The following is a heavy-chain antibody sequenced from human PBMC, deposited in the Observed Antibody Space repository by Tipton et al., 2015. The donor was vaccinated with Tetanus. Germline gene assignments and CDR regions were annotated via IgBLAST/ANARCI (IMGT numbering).Heavy chain of an antibody. CDR1: GGSISSSSYY. Sequence: TLSLTCTVSGGSISSSSYYWGWIRQPPGKGLEWIGSIYYSGSTYYNPPLKSRVTISVDTSKNQFSRKLSSVTAADTAVYYCARRIAVAGTLSVEDYWGQGTLVTVSS. D-gene: IGHD6-19*01. CDR2: IYYSGST. J-gene: IGHJ4*02. CDR3: ARRIAVAGTLSVEDY. V-gene: IGHV4-39*01.